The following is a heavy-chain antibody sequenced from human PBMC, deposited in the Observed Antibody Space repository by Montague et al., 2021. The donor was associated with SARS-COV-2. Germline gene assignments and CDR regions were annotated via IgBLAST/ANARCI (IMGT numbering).Heavy chain of an antibody. V-gene: IGHV6-1*01. CDR1: GDSVSSNIAA. CDR3: TQERGPGRTTWHYFDY. Sequence: CAISGDSVSSNIAAWNWIRQSPSRGLEWLGGTYYRSKWYNDYAVSVRSRITISPDTSKNQFSLQLNSVTPEDTAVYYCTQERGPGRTTWHYFDYWGQGTLVPVSS. D-gene: IGHD1-14*01. CDR2: TYYRSKWYN. J-gene: IGHJ4*02.